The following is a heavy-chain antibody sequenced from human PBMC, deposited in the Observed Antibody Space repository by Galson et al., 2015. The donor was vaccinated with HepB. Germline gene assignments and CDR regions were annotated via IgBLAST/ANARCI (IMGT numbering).Heavy chain of an antibody. J-gene: IGHJ6*02. V-gene: IGHV1-46*01. CDR2: INPSGGST. D-gene: IGHD4-11*01. CDR1: GYTFTSYY. CDR3: ARDNYYSNYPPGYGMDV. Sequence: SVKVSCKASGYTFTSYYMHWVRQAPGQGLEWMGIINPSGGSTSYAQKFQGRVTMTRDTSTSTVYMELSSLRSEDTAVYYCARDNYYSNYPPGYGMDVWGQGTTATVSS.